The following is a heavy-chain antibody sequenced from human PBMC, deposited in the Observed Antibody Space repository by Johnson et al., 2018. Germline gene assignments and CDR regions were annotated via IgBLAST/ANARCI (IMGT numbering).Heavy chain of an antibody. Sequence: QVQLVESGGGVVQPGRSLRLSCAASGFTFSSYGMHWVRQAPGKGLEWVAVISYDGSNKYYADYVKGRFTISRDNSKNTLYLQMNSLRAEDTAVYYCAGDVGRWNDAFDIWGQGTMVTVS. J-gene: IGHJ3*02. CDR2: ISYDGSNK. CDR1: GFTFSSYG. D-gene: IGHD4-23*01. V-gene: IGHV3-30*03. CDR3: AGDVGRWNDAFDI.